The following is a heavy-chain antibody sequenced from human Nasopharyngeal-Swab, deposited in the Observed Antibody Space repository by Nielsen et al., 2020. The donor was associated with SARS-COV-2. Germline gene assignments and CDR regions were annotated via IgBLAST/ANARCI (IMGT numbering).Heavy chain of an antibody. D-gene: IGHD6-19*01. V-gene: IGHV4-59*01. J-gene: IGHJ4*02. Sequence: WIRQPPGKGPEWIGYIYYSGSTNYSPSLKSRATISVDTSKNQFSLKLSSVTAADTAVYYCAGAVAGTGWDYWGQGTLVTVSS. CDR3: AGAVAGTGWDY. CDR2: IYYSGST.